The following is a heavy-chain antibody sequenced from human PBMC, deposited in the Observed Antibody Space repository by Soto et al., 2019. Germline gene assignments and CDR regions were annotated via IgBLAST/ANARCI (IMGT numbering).Heavy chain of an antibody. Sequence: QVQLQQSGPGLVKPSQTLSLTSTVSGGSISSDYYHWTWIRQPPERGLEWIGYIQHSGSSLYNPSLKSQVPISPDTSKTPFSLRLSSVTAAATAASFCAREDAGGDPLDVWGQGTTVSVSS. CDR2: IQHSGSS. D-gene: IGHD2-21*02. CDR3: AREDAGGDPLDV. V-gene: IGHV4-30-4*08. CDR1: GGSISSDYYH. J-gene: IGHJ6*02.